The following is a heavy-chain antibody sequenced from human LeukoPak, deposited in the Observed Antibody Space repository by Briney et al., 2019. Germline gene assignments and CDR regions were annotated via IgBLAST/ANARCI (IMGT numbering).Heavy chain of an antibody. J-gene: IGHJ5*02. CDR3: ARGYCNTTSCENFFDP. CDR1: GGSISSYY. CDR2: IYTSGST. Sequence: SETLSLTCTVSGGSISSYYWSWIRQPPGKGLEWIGYIYTSGSTNYNPSLKSRVTISVDTSKNQFSLKLNSVTAADTAVYYCARGYCNTTSCENFFDPWGQGTLVIVSS. V-gene: IGHV4-4*09. D-gene: IGHD2-2*01.